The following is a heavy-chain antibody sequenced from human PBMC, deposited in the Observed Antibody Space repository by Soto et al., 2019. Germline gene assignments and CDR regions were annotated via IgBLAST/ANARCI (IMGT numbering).Heavy chain of an antibody. CDR1: GFTFSSYA. D-gene: IGHD3-22*01. CDR2: ISYDGSDK. V-gene: IGHV3-30-3*01. Sequence: QVQLVESGGGVVQPGRSLRLSCAASGFTFSSYAMHWVRQAPGKGLEWVALISYDGSDKDYADSVKGRFTISRDNYRNTFFLQMNSLRAEDTALYYCARDYYKYYDSSGYYRSPAYWGQGTLVSVSS. J-gene: IGHJ4*02. CDR3: ARDYYKYYDSSGYYRSPAY.